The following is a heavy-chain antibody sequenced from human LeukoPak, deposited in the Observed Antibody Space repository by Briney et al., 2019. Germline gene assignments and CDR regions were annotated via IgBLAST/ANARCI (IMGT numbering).Heavy chain of an antibody. Sequence: GGSLRLSCAASGFTFSSYSMSWVRQAPGKGLEWVSYIGSSGRTIYYADSVKGRLSISRDNAKNSLYLQMNSLRDEDTAVYYCARDTVNPSGYLDYWGQGTLVTVSS. D-gene: IGHD4-17*01. J-gene: IGHJ4*02. CDR3: ARDTVNPSGYLDY. CDR2: IGSSGRTI. CDR1: GFTFSSYS. V-gene: IGHV3-48*02.